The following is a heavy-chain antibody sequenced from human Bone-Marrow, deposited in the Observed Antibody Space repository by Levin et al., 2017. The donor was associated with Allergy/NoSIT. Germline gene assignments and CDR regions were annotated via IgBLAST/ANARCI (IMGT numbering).Heavy chain of an antibody. CDR3: ARDIGHCSTGTCYSESHFDY. V-gene: IGHV3-33*01. Sequence: QRGESLKISCAGSGFTFSTYGIHWVRQAPGKGLEWVTFIWNHGHEMYYADSVRGRFTISRDNSKSTVFLQMNNLRAEDMGVYYCARDIGHCSTGTCYSESHFDYWGQGTLVTVSS. D-gene: IGHD2-15*01. J-gene: IGHJ4*02. CDR1: GFTFSTYG. CDR2: IWNHGHEM.